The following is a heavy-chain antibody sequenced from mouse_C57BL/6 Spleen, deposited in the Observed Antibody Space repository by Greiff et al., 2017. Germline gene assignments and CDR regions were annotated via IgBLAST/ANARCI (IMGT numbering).Heavy chain of an antibody. V-gene: IGHV1-15*01. D-gene: IGHD2-3*01. J-gene: IGHJ2*01. CDR3: TRLDGYYGY. Sequence: QVPLQQSGAELVRPGASVTLSCKASGYTFTDYEMHWVKQTPVHGLEWIGAIDPETGGTAYNQKFKGKAILTADKSSSTAYMELRSLTSEDSAVYYCTRLDGYYGYWGQGTTLTVSS. CDR1: GYTFTDYE. CDR2: IDPETGGT.